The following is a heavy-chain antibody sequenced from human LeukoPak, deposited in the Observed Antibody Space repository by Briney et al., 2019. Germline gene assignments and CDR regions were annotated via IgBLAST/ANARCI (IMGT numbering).Heavy chain of an antibody. D-gene: IGHD3-9*01. Sequence: SETLSLTCTVSGGSISSSSYYWGWIRQPPGKGLEWIGSIDYSGSTYYNPSLKSRVTISVDTSKNQFSLKLSSVTAADTAVYYCARLVLKSRLFDPWGQGNLVTVSS. V-gene: IGHV4-39*01. CDR2: IDYSGST. CDR3: ARLVLKSRLFDP. CDR1: GGSISSSSYY. J-gene: IGHJ5*02.